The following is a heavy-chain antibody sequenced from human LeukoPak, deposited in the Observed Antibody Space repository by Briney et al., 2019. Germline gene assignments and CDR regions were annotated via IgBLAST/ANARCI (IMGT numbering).Heavy chain of an antibody. J-gene: IGHJ6*03. Sequence: GGSLRLSCTASGFTFDNYAMSWVRQAPGQGLERVSAVSGTAKNTYYADSVKGRFTTSRDNSNNTVYLQMKSLRAEDTAVYYCAKSHRGGLRFMVGFFYMDVWGSGTTVAVSS. CDR1: GFTFDNYA. CDR3: AKSHRGGLRFMVGFFYMDV. D-gene: IGHD3-3*01. V-gene: IGHV3-23*01. CDR2: VSGTAKNT.